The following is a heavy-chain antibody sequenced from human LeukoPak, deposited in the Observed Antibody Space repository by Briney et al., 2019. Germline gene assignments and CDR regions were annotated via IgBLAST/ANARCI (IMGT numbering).Heavy chain of an antibody. D-gene: IGHD1-26*01. CDR1: GGSFSGYY. V-gene: IGHV4-34*01. Sequence: PSETLSLTCAVYGGSFSGYYWSWIRQPPGKGLEWIGEINHSGSTNYNPSLKSRVTISVDTSKNQFSLQLNSVTPEDTAVYYCARGSTQSSGSYAYWGQGTLVTVSS. CDR3: ARGSTQSSGSYAY. CDR2: INHSGST. J-gene: IGHJ4*02.